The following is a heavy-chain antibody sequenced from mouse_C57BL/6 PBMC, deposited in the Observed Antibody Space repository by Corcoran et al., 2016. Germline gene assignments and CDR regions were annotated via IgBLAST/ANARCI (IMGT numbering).Heavy chain of an antibody. CDR1: GFNIKDYY. J-gene: IGHJ4*01. D-gene: IGHD1-1*01. CDR2: IDPEDGET. CDR3: AFYYYGTGYAMDY. Sequence: EVQLQQSGAELVKPGASVKLSCTASGFNIKDYYMHWVKQRTEQGLEWIGRIDPEDGETKYVPKFQGKATITADTSSNTAYLQLSSLTSEDTAVYYCAFYYYGTGYAMDYWGQGTSVTVSS. V-gene: IGHV14-2*01.